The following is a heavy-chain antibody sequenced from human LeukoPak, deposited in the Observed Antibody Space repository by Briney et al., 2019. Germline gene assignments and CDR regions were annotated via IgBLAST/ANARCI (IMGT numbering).Heavy chain of an antibody. CDR1: EYTFTDYA. Sequence: ASVKVSCKASEYTFTDYAINWVRQAPGQRLEWMGWINAGNGNARYSQRFQGRVTITRDTSASTAYMELSSLTSEDTAVYYCARGRWSATTASYYLDFWGQGTLVTVSS. CDR2: INAGNGNA. J-gene: IGHJ4*02. D-gene: IGHD5-24*01. V-gene: IGHV1-3*01. CDR3: ARGRWSATTASYYLDF.